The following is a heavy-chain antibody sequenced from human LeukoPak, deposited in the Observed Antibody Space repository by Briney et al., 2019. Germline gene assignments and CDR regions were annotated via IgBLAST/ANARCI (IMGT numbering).Heavy chain of an antibody. D-gene: IGHD6-19*01. Sequence: PGGSLRLSCAASGIIFRNYAMRWVRQAPGKGLEWVSAISGGGGDRFYADSVKGRFTISRDNSKNTLYLQMSSLRVEDTAVYYCGKAEAGTYYFDYWGQGTLVTVSS. CDR2: ISGGGGDR. V-gene: IGHV3-23*01. J-gene: IGHJ4*02. CDR1: GIIFRNYA. CDR3: GKAEAGTYYFDY.